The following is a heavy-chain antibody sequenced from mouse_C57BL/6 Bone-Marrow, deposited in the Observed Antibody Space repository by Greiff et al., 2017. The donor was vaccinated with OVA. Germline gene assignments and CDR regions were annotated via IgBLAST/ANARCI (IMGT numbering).Heavy chain of an antibody. CDR1: GFNIKNTY. D-gene: IGHD1-1*01. Sequence: EVMLVESVAELVRPGASVKLSCTASGFNIKNTYMHWVKQRPEQGLEWIGRIDPANGNTKYAPKFQGKATITADTSSNTAYLQLSSLTSEDTAIYYCASGGTTVVAPHWYFDVWGTGTTVTVSS. CDR3: ASGGTTVVAPHWYFDV. V-gene: IGHV14-3*01. CDR2: IDPANGNT. J-gene: IGHJ1*03.